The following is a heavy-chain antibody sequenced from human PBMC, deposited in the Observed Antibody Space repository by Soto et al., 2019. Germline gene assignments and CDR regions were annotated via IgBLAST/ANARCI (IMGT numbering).Heavy chain of an antibody. CDR1: GGSISSSSYY. CDR3: ARRSRAAHDAFDI. D-gene: IGHD2-15*01. J-gene: IGHJ3*02. V-gene: IGHV4-39*01. Sequence: QLQLQESGPGLVKPSETLSLTCTVSGGSISSSSYYWGWIRQPPGKGLEWIGSIYYSGSTYYNPSLKSRVTISVDTSKNQFSLKLSSVTAADTAVYYCARRSRAAHDAFDIWVQGTMVTVSS. CDR2: IYYSGST.